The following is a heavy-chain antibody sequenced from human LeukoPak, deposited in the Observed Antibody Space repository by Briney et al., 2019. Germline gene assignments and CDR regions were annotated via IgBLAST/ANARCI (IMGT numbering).Heavy chain of an antibody. D-gene: IGHD3-22*01. V-gene: IGHV4-61*02. CDR3: VREGPYYYDSSGYFGGFDY. CDR2: IYTSGST. CDR1: GGSISSGSYY. Sequence: SQTLSLTCTVSGGSISSGSYYWSWIRQPAGKGLEWIGRIYTSGSTNYNPSLKSRVTISVDTSKNQFSLKLSSVTAADTAVYYCVREGPYYYDSSGYFGGFDYWGQGTLVTVSS. J-gene: IGHJ4*02.